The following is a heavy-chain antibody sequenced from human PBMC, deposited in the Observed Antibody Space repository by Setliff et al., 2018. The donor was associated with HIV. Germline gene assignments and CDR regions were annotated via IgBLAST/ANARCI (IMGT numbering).Heavy chain of an antibody. Sequence: ASVKVSCKTSGYTFTAYYIYWVRQAPGPGLELMGRIHPNTGSTNYLQEFQGRVTITRDTSMSTVDMALTGLTSDDTAVYYCAKQGYSDSLYAFDVWGQGTMVTVSS. CDR3: AKQGYSDSLYAFDV. J-gene: IGHJ3*01. D-gene: IGHD1-26*01. CDR2: IHPNTGST. V-gene: IGHV1-2*06. CDR1: GYTFTAYY.